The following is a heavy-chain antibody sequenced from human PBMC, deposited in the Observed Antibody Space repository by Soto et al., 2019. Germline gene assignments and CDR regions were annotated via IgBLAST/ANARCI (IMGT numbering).Heavy chain of an antibody. CDR2: ISGSGVIT. CDR1: GFTFSSYV. J-gene: IGHJ6*02. Sequence: EVQLLESGGGLVQPGGSLRLSCAASGFTFSSYVMSWVRQAPGKGLEWVSGISGSGVITYYADSVKGRFTISRDNSKNTLHVQMSSLRAEDTAVYYCAKDQGIAAYYYYYGMDVWGQGTTVTVSS. D-gene: IGHD6-13*01. V-gene: IGHV3-23*01. CDR3: AKDQGIAAYYYYYGMDV.